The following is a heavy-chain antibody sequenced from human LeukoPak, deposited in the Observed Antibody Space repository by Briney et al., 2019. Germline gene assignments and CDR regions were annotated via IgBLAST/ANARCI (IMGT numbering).Heavy chain of an antibody. CDR3: ARYYYDSSGYRIDY. CDR1: GGSISGYY. D-gene: IGHD3-22*01. Sequence: SETLSLTCAVSGGSISGYYWSWVRQPPGKGLEWIGCIFHSGSTNYNPSLKSRVTISVDTSKTQFSLNLSSLTAADTAVYYCARYYYDSSGYRIDYWGQGTLVTVSS. CDR2: IFHSGST. J-gene: IGHJ4*02. V-gene: IGHV4-59*08.